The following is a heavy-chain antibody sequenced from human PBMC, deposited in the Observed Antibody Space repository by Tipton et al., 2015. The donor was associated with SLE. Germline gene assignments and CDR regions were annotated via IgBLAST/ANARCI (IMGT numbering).Heavy chain of an antibody. CDR2: IFYTGST. J-gene: IGHJ4*02. CDR3: ARDRGGTYFFDF. D-gene: IGHD2-15*01. Sequence: TLSLTCSVSDGSISTTNYYWGWLRQPPGKGLEWIGSIFYTGSTYYNPSLNSRVSFSIDTSENHFSLRLNSVTAADTAVYYCARDRGGTYFFDFWGQGTLVTVSS. CDR1: DGSISTTNYY. V-gene: IGHV4-39*07.